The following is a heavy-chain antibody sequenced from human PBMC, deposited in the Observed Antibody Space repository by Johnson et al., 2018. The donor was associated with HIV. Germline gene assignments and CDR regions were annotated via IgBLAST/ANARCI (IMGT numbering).Heavy chain of an antibody. CDR1: GFTFSGYG. Sequence: QVQLVEFGGGVVQPGRSLRLSCAASGFTFSGYGMHWVRQAPGKGLEWVAVISYDGSNKYYADSVKGRFTISRDNSKNSLYLQMNSLRAEDTALYYCAGGGYCRDGSCRHGNAFDIWGQGTMFTVSS. D-gene: IGHD2-15*01. J-gene: IGHJ3*02. V-gene: IGHV3-30*03. CDR3: AGGGYCRDGSCRHGNAFDI. CDR2: ISYDGSNK.